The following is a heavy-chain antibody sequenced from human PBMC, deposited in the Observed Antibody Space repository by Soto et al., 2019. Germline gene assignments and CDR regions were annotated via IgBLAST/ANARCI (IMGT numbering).Heavy chain of an antibody. D-gene: IGHD3-22*01. CDR3: ARDRRSGYYDSSGYYYFDY. J-gene: IGHJ4*02. V-gene: IGHV1-69*06. CDR2: IIPIFGTA. Sequence: AVQVSCMGSGCTFSRYAISWVRQAPGHGVEWVGGIIPIFGTANYAQKFQGRVTITADKSTSTAYMELSSLRSEDTAVYYCARDRRSGYYDSSGYYYFDYWGQGTLVTVSS. CDR1: GCTFSRYA.